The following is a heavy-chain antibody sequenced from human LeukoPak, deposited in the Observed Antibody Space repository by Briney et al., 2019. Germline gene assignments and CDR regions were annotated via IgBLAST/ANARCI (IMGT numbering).Heavy chain of an antibody. D-gene: IGHD3-22*01. V-gene: IGHV4-59*11. J-gene: IGHJ4*02. CDR1: GGSISSHY. CDR3: ARKDDSSGYYVDQ. Sequence: SETLSLTCTVSGGSISSHYWSWIRQPPGKGLECIGYIYYSGGTNYNPSLKSRVTISVDTSKNQFSLMLSSVTDAETPVFYRARKDDSSGYYVDQWGQGTLVTVSS. CDR2: IYYSGGT.